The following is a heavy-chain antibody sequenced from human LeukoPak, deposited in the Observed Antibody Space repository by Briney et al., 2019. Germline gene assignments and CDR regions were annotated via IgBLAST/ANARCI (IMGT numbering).Heavy chain of an antibody. CDR1: GGSISSSFYY. V-gene: IGHV4-39*07. CDR3: ARLSLGESRVVTPEYYFDY. Sequence: SEALSLTCTVSGGSISSSFYYWGWIRQPPGKGLEWIGSIYYSGSTHYNPSLNSRVTISVDTSKNQFSLKLSSVTAADTAVYYCARLSLGESRVVTPEYYFDYWGQGTLVTVSS. D-gene: IGHD4-23*01. CDR2: IYYSGST. J-gene: IGHJ4*02.